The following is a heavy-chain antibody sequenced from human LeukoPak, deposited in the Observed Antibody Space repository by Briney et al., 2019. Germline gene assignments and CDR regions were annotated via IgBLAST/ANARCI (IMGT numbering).Heavy chain of an antibody. J-gene: IGHJ5*02. Sequence: SETLSLTCTVSGDSISRYYWGWIRQPPGKGLEWIGYIYYTGSTDYNPSLKSRVTISVDTSNNQFSLKLTSVTAADTAVYYCATSRDSSGYRNNWFDPWGQGTLVTVSS. CDR2: IYYTGST. CDR1: GDSISRYY. CDR3: ATSRDSSGYRNNWFDP. V-gene: IGHV4-59*03. D-gene: IGHD3-22*01.